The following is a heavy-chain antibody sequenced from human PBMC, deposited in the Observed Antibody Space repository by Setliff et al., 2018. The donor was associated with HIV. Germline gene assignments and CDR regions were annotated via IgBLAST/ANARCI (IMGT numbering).Heavy chain of an antibody. CDR3: ARGAELLWFGELHNIPYFDY. J-gene: IGHJ4*02. D-gene: IGHD3-10*01. Sequence: SETLSLTCTVSGGSISSYYWSWIRQPPGKGLEWSGYIYYSGSTNYNPSLKSRVTISVDTSKNQFSLKLSSVTAADTAVYYCARGAELLWFGELHNIPYFDYWGQGTLVTVSS. V-gene: IGHV4-59*01. CDR2: IYYSGST. CDR1: GGSISSYY.